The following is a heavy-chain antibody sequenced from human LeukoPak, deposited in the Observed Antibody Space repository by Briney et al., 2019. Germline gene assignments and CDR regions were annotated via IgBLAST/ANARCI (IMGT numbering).Heavy chain of an antibody. Sequence: PGGSLRLSCAVSGFTLSSYWMHWVRQAPGKGLVWVSHINSDGNSTSYADSVKGRFTISRDNAKNTLYLQMNSLRAEDTAVYYCARGGGYSYGPLDYWGQGTLVTVSS. CDR3: ARGGGYSYGPLDY. CDR2: INSDGNST. V-gene: IGHV3-74*01. CDR1: GFTLSSYW. D-gene: IGHD5-18*01. J-gene: IGHJ4*02.